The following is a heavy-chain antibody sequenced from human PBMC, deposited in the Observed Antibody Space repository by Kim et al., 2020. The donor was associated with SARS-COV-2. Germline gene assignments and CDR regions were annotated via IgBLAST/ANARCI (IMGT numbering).Heavy chain of an antibody. Sequence: GGSLRLSCAASGFTFSNAWMNWVRQAPGKGLEWVGRIKSKTDGGAADYAAPVKGRFTISRDDSKNTLYLQMNSLKTEDTAVYYCTTLYYDILTGHYLYFDYWGQGTLVTVSS. J-gene: IGHJ4*02. D-gene: IGHD3-9*01. CDR3: TTLYYDILTGHYLYFDY. CDR1: GFTFSNAW. V-gene: IGHV3-15*01. CDR2: IKSKTDGGAA.